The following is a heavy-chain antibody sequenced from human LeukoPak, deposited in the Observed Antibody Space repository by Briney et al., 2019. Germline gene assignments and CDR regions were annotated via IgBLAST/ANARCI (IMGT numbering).Heavy chain of an antibody. CDR2: IYHSGST. V-gene: IGHV4-38-2*02. CDR3: ARLYSGYEGRLDAFDI. J-gene: IGHJ3*02. Sequence: TSETLSLTCTVSGYSISSGYYWGWIRQPPGKGLEWIGSIYHSGSTYYNPSLKSRVTISVDTSKNQFSLKLSSVTAADTAVYYCARLYSGYEGRLDAFDIWGQGTMVTVSS. D-gene: IGHD5-12*01. CDR1: GYSISSGYY.